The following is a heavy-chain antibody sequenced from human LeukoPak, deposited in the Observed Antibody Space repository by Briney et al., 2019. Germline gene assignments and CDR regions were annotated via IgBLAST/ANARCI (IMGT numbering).Heavy chain of an antibody. V-gene: IGHV3-30-3*01. J-gene: IGHJ4*02. Sequence: GGSLGLSCAASGFTFSSYAMHWVRQAPGKGLEWVAVISYDGSNKYYADSVKGRFTISRDNSKNTLYLQMNSLRAEDTAVYYCARSLLRYYFDYWGQGTLVTVSA. CDR3: ARSLLRYYFDY. CDR1: GFTFSSYA. CDR2: ISYDGSNK. D-gene: IGHD1-26*01.